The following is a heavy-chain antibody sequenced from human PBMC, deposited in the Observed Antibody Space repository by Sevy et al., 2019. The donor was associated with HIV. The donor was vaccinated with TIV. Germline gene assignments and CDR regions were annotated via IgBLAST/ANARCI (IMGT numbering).Heavy chain of an antibody. J-gene: IGHJ6*02. CDR3: ARPLWRGITMVQGVMSGMDV. Sequence: SETPSLTCTVSGGSISSSSYYWGWIRQPPGKGLEWIGSIYYSGSTYYNPSLKSRVTISVDTSKNQFSLKLSSVTAADTAVYYCARPLWRGITMVQGVMSGMDVWGQGTTVTVSS. V-gene: IGHV4-39*01. CDR2: IYYSGST. CDR1: GGSISSSSYY. D-gene: IGHD3-10*01.